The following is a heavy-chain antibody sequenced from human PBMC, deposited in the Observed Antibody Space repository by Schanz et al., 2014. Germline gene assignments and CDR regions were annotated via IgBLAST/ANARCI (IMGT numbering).Heavy chain of an antibody. Sequence: EVQLVESGGGLVQPGGSLRLSCAASGFTFSSYAMSWVRQAPGKGLEWVSAISGSGGSAYYADAVRGRFTISRDNSKTAVYLQMSSLRAEDTAVYYCAKDAEKTAMITDYFDYWGQGTLVTVSS. J-gene: IGHJ4*02. CDR3: AKDAEKTAMITDYFDY. CDR1: GFTFSSYA. CDR2: ISGSGGSA. V-gene: IGHV3-23*04. D-gene: IGHD5-18*01.